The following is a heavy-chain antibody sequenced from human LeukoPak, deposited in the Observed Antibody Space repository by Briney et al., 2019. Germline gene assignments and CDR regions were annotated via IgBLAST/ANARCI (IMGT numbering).Heavy chain of an antibody. D-gene: IGHD5-24*01. J-gene: IGHJ4*02. V-gene: IGHV3-74*01. Sequence: PGGSLRLSCAASGFTFSSYWMHWVRQAPGKGLVWVSRINSDGSSTSYADSVKGRFTISRDNAKNTLYLQMNSLRAEDTAVYYCERDPVRQFAVQFEFWGQGTLVTVPS. CDR2: INSDGSST. CDR1: GFTFSSYW. CDR3: ERDPVRQFAVQFEF.